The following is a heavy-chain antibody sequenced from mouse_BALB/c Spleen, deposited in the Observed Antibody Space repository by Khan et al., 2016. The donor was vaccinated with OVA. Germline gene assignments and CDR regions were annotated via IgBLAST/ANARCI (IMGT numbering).Heavy chain of an antibody. CDR1: GFSLTSYG. J-gene: IGHJ2*01. CDR2: IWAGGST. Sequence: QVQLKESGPGLVAPSQSLSITCTVSGFSLTSYGVHWVRQPPGKGLEWLGVIWAGGSTNYHSALISRLSISNDHSKSQVFLQMNSLQTADTAMYYCARLEDIWGQGTTLTVSS. D-gene: IGHD1-3*01. CDR3: ARLEDI. V-gene: IGHV2-9*02.